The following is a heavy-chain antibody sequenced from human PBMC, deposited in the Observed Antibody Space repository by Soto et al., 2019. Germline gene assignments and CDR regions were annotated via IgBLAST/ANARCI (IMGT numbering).Heavy chain of an antibody. CDR3: AKGLWGAFDI. Sequence: EVQLVESGGGLVQPGGSLRLSCAASGFTFSSYWMYWVRQAPGKGLVWVSRIKSDGSITSYADSVKGRFTISRDNAKNTLFLQMNSLRVEDTAVYYCAKGLWGAFDIWGQGTMVTVSS. CDR2: IKSDGSIT. CDR1: GFTFSSYW. V-gene: IGHV3-74*01. D-gene: IGHD7-27*01. J-gene: IGHJ3*02.